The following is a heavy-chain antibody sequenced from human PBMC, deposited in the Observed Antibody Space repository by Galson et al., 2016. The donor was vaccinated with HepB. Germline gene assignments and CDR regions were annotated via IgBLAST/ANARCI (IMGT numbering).Heavy chain of an antibody. Sequence: SLRLSCAASGFTFSNAWMSWVRQAPGKGLEWVGRLTSQTDGGTIDYAAPVKGRFALSRDDSKNIAYLQMNNLKTEDTAVYFCAVGQGVCGDNTCYGGFNYWGQGTLVTVSS. CDR2: LTSQTDGGTI. J-gene: IGHJ4*02. V-gene: IGHV3-15*01. CDR3: AVGQGVCGDNTCYGGFNY. CDR1: GFTFSNAW. D-gene: IGHD4-23*01.